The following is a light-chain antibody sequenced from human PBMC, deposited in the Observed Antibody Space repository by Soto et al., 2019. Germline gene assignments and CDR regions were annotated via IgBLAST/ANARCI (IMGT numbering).Light chain of an antibody. Sequence: ELTQPPSVSVSPGQTARITCSGDALSKQYVHWYQQKPGQAPVMVMYKDIVRPSGIPERFSGSTSGTTVTLAINGVQAEDEANYFCQSADSSVTFVMFGGGTKLTVL. V-gene: IGLV3-25*03. CDR1: ALSKQY. CDR3: QSADSSVTFVM. J-gene: IGLJ3*02. CDR2: KDI.